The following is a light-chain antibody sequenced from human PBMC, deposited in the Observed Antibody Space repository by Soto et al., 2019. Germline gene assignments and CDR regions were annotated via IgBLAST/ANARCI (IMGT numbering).Light chain of an antibody. J-gene: IGLJ2*01. CDR2: DVS. Sequence: QSALTQPASVSGSPGQSITISCTGTSSDVGGYNYVSWYQQHPGKAPKLVIYDVSNRPLGISNRSSGSKSGTTASLTISGLQAEDEAFYYCSSYTNTNTLEAVVFGGGTKLTVL. CDR1: SSDVGGYNY. CDR3: SSYTNTNTLEAVV. V-gene: IGLV2-14*01.